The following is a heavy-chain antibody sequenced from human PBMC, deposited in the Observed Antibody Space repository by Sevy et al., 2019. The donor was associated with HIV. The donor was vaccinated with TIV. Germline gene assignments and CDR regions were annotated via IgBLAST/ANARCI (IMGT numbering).Heavy chain of an antibody. Sequence: ASVKVSCKASGYNFYIHWVRQAPGQGLEWMGRVTPNSGATSYAQKFQDRVVMTMDTSINTAYMELSGLKSDDTAIYYCAGQSLGWYNWFDPWGQGTLVTVSS. CDR2: VTPNSGAT. D-gene: IGHD6-19*01. V-gene: IGHV1-2*06. J-gene: IGHJ5*02. CDR3: AGQSLGWYNWFDP. CDR1: GYNFY.